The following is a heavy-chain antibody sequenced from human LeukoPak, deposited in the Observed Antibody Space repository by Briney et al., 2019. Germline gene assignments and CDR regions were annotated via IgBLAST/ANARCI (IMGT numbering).Heavy chain of an antibody. V-gene: IGHV3-21*01. J-gene: IGHJ6*03. CDR2: ITTSGTYI. D-gene: IGHD1-26*01. Sequence: GGSLRPSCATSGFTFNNYNMNWVRQAPGRALEWVSSITTSGTYIFYADSVKGRFTISRDNAKNSLYLQMNSLGPEDTAVYYCARDPYSGNYGNYYYYYMDVWGKGTTVTISS. CDR3: ARDPYSGNYGNYYYYYMDV. CDR1: GFTFNNYN.